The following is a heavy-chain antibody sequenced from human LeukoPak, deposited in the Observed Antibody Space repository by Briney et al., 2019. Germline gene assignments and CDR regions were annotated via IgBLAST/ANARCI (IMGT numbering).Heavy chain of an antibody. V-gene: IGHV4-39*07. CDR2: VYYTGRT. D-gene: IGHD1-7*01. J-gene: IGHJ5*02. CDR3: AKDDKNWNYDR. Sequence: SETLFLTRSVSGDPLGSIWHKWAWVSPPPRKKPEWIGSVYYTGRTYFNPSLKSRVTISSDTSKNLLSLNMTSVTAADTALYFCAKDDKNWNYDRWGQGTLVSVSS. CDR1: GDPLGSIWHK.